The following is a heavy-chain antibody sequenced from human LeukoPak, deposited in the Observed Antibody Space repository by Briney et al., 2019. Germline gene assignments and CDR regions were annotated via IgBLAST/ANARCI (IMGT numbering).Heavy chain of an antibody. CDR1: GFTFSSYW. CDR3: ARDLSAYCGSDCYYYYYFYMDV. Sequence: GGSLRLSCAASGFTFSSYWMSWVRQAPGKGLEWVANIKQDGSEKYYVDSVKGRFTFSRDNAKNSLYLQMNSLRAEDTAVYYCARDLSAYCGSDCYYYYYFYMDVWGKGTTVTVSS. V-gene: IGHV3-7*01. D-gene: IGHD2-21*01. J-gene: IGHJ6*03. CDR2: IKQDGSEK.